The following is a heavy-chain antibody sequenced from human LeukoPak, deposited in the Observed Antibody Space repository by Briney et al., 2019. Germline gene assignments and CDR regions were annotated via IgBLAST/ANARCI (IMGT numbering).Heavy chain of an antibody. Sequence: PGGSLRLSCAASGFTFSSYEMNWVRQAQGQGQDRVSYISSSGSTIYYADPVKGRFTISRDNAKNSLYLQMNSLRAAATAVYYCASSGYDSSGYPIDYWGQGTLVTVSS. J-gene: IGHJ4*02. CDR2: ISSSGSTI. V-gene: IGHV3-48*03. CDR1: GFTFSSYE. CDR3: ASSGYDSSGYPIDY. D-gene: IGHD3-22*01.